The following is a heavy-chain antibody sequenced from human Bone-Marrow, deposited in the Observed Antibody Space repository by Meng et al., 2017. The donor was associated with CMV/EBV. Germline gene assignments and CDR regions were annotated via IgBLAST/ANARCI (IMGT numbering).Heavy chain of an antibody. CDR3: ARGRRYCSSTSCYKGGYYYYYGMDV. J-gene: IGHJ6*02. CDR1: GGSFSGYY. Sequence: SETLSLTCAVYGGSFSGYYWSWIRQPPGKGLEWIGEINQSGSTNYNPSLKSRVTISVDTSKNQFSLKLSSVTAADTAVYYCARGRRYCSSTSCYKGGYYYYYGMDVWGQGTTVTVSS. D-gene: IGHD2-2*02. CDR2: INQSGST. V-gene: IGHV4-34*01.